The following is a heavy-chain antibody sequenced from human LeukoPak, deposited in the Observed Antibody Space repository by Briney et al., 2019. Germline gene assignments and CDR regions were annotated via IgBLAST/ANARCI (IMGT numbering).Heavy chain of an antibody. J-gene: IGHJ4*02. V-gene: IGHV3-21*01. Sequence: GGSLRLSCAASGFTFSSYSMNWVRQAPGTGLEWVSSISSSSSYIYYADSVKGRFTISRDNAKNSLYLQMNSLRAEDTAVYYCARDLLSGSYPAYFDYWGQGTLVTVSS. CDR1: GFTFSSYS. CDR2: ISSSSSYI. D-gene: IGHD3-10*01. CDR3: ARDLLSGSYPAYFDY.